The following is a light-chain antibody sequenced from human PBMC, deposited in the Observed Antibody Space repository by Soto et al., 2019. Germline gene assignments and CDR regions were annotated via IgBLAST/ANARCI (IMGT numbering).Light chain of an antibody. V-gene: IGKV3-20*01. CDR1: QSVSRNY. CDR2: DAS. Sequence: EIVLTQSPGTLSLSPGERATLSCRASQSVSRNYLAWFQKKPGQAPRLLIYDASTRATGIPDKFGGSGSGTDFTLTIIRLEPEDFAVYFCQQYFTSPITFGQGTRLEIK. J-gene: IGKJ5*01. CDR3: QQYFTSPIT.